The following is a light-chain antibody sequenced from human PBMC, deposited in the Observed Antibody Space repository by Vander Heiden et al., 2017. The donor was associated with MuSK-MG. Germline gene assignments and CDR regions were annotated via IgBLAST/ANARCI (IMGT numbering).Light chain of an antibody. CDR1: NIGLKS. J-gene: IGLJ3*02. CDR3: QVWDSSSDHWV. Sequence: VSVAPGKTATIPCEGNNIGLKSVHWYQQKPGQAPMVIVYSNSDRPSGIPERFSGSNSENTATLTISRVEAGDEADYHCQVWDSSSDHWVFGGGTKLTVL. CDR2: SNS. V-gene: IGLV3-21*03.